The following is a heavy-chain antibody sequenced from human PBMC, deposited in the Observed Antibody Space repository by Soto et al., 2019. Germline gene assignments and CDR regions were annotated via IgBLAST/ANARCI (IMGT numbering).Heavy chain of an antibody. Sequence: GGSLRLSCVASGFKFEQYAMSWVRQAPGKGPEWVSGISWNGGSLVYSDSVKGRFTISRDNAKNSLYLQMDDLRTEDTALYYCTKGTLYSYGYRDWFDSWGQGTRVTVSS. J-gene: IGHJ5*01. D-gene: IGHD5-18*01. CDR2: ISWNGGSL. V-gene: IGHV3-9*01. CDR1: GFKFEQYA. CDR3: TKGTLYSYGYRDWFDS.